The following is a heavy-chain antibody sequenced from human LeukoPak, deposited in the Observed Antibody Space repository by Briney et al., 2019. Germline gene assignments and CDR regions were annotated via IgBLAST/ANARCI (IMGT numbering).Heavy chain of an antibody. CDR2: IIPIFGTA. CDR3: ARSPEKTYYDFWSGYYDYYYYGMDV. CDR1: GGTFSSYA. Sequence: SVKVSCKASGGTFSSYAISWVRQAPGQGLEWMGGIIPIFGTANYAQKFQGRVTITADESTSTAYMELRSLRSDDTAVYYCARSPEKTYYDFWSGYYDYYYYGMDVWGQGTTVTVSS. D-gene: IGHD3-3*01. J-gene: IGHJ6*02. V-gene: IGHV1-69*13.